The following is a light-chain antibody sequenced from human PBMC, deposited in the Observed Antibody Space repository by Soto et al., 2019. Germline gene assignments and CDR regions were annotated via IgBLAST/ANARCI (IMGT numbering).Light chain of an antibody. CDR3: SSYTSSSTYV. J-gene: IGLJ1*01. Sequence: QSAVTQPPSVSGSPGLSVTISCTGTSSDVGGYNRVSWYQQPPGTAPKLMISEVSNRPSGVPDRFSGSKSGNTASLTISGLQAEDEAEYYCSSYTSSSTYVFGTGTKVTVL. V-gene: IGLV2-18*02. CDR1: SSDVGGYNR. CDR2: EVS.